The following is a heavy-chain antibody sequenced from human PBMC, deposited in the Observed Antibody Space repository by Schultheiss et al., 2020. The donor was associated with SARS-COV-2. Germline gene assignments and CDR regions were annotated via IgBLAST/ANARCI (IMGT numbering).Heavy chain of an antibody. CDR1: GFTFDDYA. Sequence: SLKISCAASGFTFDDYAMHWVRQAPGKGLEWVSAISGSGGSTYYADSVKGRFTISRDNAKNSLYLQMNSLRAEDTAVYYCARPLSDEGYSSGWYQGYYYYGMDVWGQGTTVTVSS. J-gene: IGHJ6*02. CDR2: ISGSGGST. V-gene: IGHV3-9*01. CDR3: ARPLSDEGYSSGWYQGYYYYGMDV. D-gene: IGHD6-19*01.